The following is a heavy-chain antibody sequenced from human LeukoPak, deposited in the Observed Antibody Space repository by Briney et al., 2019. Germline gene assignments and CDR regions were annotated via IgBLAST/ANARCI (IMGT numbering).Heavy chain of an antibody. CDR3: TRVDGP. CDR1: EFTLSNYW. J-gene: IGHJ5*02. D-gene: IGHD3-9*01. CDR2: ITQDGDDK. Sequence: GESLRLSCTASEFTLSNYWMAWVRQAPGEGLEWVASITQDGDDKYYVDSVKSRFTISRDDAKNLVYLQMNRLRADDTALYYCTRVDGPWGQGALVTVSS. V-gene: IGHV3-7*01.